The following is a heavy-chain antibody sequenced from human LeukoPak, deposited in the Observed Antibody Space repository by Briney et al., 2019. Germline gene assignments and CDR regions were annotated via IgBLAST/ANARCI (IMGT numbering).Heavy chain of an antibody. CDR2: ISYDGSNK. CDR1: GFTFSSYG. V-gene: IGHV3-30*18. CDR3: AKALVVVTATRFDP. D-gene: IGHD2-21*02. Sequence: PGRSLRLSCAASGFTFSSYGMHWVRQAPGKGLEWVAVISYDGSNKYYADSVKGRFTISRDNSKNTLYLQMNSLRAEDTAVYYCAKALVVVTATRFDPWGQGTLVTVSS. J-gene: IGHJ5*02.